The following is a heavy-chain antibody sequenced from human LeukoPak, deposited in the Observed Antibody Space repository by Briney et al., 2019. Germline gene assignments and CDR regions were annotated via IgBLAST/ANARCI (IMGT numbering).Heavy chain of an antibody. D-gene: IGHD5-18*01. J-gene: IGHJ4*02. CDR1: GGSISSSSYY. CDR2: IYHSGST. Sequence: SETLSLTCTVSGGSISSSSYYWGWIRQPPGKGLEWIGSIYHSGSTYYNPSLKSRVTISVDRSKNQFSLKLSSVTAADTAVYYCARGGYSYGLDYWGQGTLVTVSS. V-gene: IGHV4-39*07. CDR3: ARGGYSYGLDY.